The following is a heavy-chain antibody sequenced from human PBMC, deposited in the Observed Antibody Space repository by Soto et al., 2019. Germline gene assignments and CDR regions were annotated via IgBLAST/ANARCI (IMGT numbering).Heavy chain of an antibody. CDR3: ARPVNYYYYYMDV. CDR2: INYSGST. CDR1: GGTIGSITCY. J-gene: IGHJ6*03. V-gene: IGHV4-39*01. Sequence: LETLCLTCTVSGGTIGSITCYWGWNSQPPGKGLEWIGSINYSGSTYYSPSLKSRVTISADTSKNQFSLKLSSVTAADTAVYYCARPVNYYYYYMDVWGKGTMVTVSS.